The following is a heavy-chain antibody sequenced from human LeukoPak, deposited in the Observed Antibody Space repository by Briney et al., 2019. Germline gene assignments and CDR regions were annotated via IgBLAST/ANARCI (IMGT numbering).Heavy chain of an antibody. V-gene: IGHV3-30-3*01. D-gene: IGHD5-18*01. CDR2: ISYDGSNK. CDR1: GFTFSNYA. CDR3: AKGKIKPWMQERNFGMDV. J-gene: IGHJ6*02. Sequence: GGSLRLSCAASGFTFSNYAMHWVRQAPGMGLEWVALISYDGSNKYYADSVEGRFTISRDNSKNALYLQMNSLRPEDTAVYYCAKGKIKPWMQERNFGMDVWGQGTTVTVSS.